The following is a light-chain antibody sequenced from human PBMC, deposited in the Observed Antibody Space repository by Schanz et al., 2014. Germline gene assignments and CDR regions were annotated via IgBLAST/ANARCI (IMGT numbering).Light chain of an antibody. V-gene: IGLV2-18*02. CDR3: SSYPSTGPV. CDR1: SSDVGRYNR. CDR2: QVN. Sequence: QSVLTQPPSVSGSPGQSVTISCTGSSSDVGRYNRVSWFQQPPGTAPKLMIFQVNSRPSGVPDRFSGSKSGNTASLTISGLQPGDEAHYYCSSYPSTGPVFGGGTKLTVL. J-gene: IGLJ2*01.